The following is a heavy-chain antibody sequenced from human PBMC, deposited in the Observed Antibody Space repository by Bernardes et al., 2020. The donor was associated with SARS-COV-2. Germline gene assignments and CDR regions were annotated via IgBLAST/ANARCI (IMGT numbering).Heavy chain of an antibody. CDR3: ARARYYASGTYSPIDY. D-gene: IGHD3-10*01. V-gene: IGHV3-7*01. J-gene: IGHJ4*02. Sequence: GGSLRLSCAASGFSFSSYWMSWVRQAPGTGLEWVANIKQDGGEKYYVDSVKGRFTISRDNAKNSLYLQMNSLRAEDTAVYYCARARYYASGTYSPIDYWGQGTLVTVSS. CDR1: GFSFSSYW. CDR2: IKQDGGEK.